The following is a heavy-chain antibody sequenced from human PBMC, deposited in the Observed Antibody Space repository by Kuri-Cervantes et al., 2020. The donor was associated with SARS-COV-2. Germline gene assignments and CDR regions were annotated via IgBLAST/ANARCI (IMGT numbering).Heavy chain of an antibody. J-gene: IGHJ6*03. V-gene: IGHV4-30-4*08. Sequence: SETLSLTCSVSGGSISSGDYSCFWIRQPPGGGLEWIGYIYYTGSTYYNPSLKSRVSMSVDTSKNQFSLKLSSVTAADTAVYYCARQEWELLGAGYYYYMDVWGKGTTVTVSS. CDR2: IYYTGST. CDR3: ARQEWELLGAGYYYYMDV. D-gene: IGHD1-26*01. CDR1: GGSISSGDYS.